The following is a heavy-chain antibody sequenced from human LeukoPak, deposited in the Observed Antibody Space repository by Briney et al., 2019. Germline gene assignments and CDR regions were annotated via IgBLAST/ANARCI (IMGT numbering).Heavy chain of an antibody. CDR3: ARAEYYYDSSGTLRPYYFDY. V-gene: IGHV4-30-4*01. J-gene: IGHJ4*02. Sequence: PSEILSLTCTVSGGSISSGDYYWSWIRQPPGKGLEWIGYIYYSGSTYYNPSLKSRVTISVDTSKNQFSLKLSSVTAADTAVYYCARAEYYYDSSGTLRPYYFDYWGQGTLVTVSS. CDR2: IYYSGST. D-gene: IGHD3-22*01. CDR1: GGSISSGDYY.